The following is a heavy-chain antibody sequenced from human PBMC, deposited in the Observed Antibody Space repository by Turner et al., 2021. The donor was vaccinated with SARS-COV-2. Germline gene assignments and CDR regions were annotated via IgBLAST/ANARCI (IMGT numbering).Heavy chain of an antibody. CDR3: ARLRVGATIYYYHGMDA. V-gene: IGHV4-39*02. D-gene: IGHD1-26*01. CDR2: RVYGEDT. J-gene: IGHJ6*02. CDR1: GASLRSSSYY. Sequence: QLQLQESGPGLVKPSETLSLTCTVSGASLRSSSYYWGWIRQPPGKGVEWIGNRVYGEDTYYKESLKNRVTISMDTSANRFSLRLSSVTAADTAVYYCARLRVGATIYYYHGMDAWGQGTTVTVSS.